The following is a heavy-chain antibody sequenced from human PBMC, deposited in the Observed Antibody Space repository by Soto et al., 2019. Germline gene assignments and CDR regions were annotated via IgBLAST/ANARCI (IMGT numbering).Heavy chain of an antibody. D-gene: IGHD6-6*01. CDR3: ARGPAARPGGDY. CDR2: IYSGGST. CDR1: GFTVSSNY. J-gene: IGHJ4*02. Sequence: GGSLRLSCAASGFTVSSNYMSWVRQAPGKGLEWVSVIYSGGSTYYADSVKGRFTISRDNSKNTLYLQMNSLRAEDTAVYYCARGPAARPGGDYWGQGTLVTVSS. V-gene: IGHV3-53*01.